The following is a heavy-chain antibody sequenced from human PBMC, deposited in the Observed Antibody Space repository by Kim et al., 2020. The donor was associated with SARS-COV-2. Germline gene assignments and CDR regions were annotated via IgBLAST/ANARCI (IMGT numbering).Heavy chain of an antibody. CDR3: AADSTILGRMGR. CDR2: VYYTGTT. J-gene: IGHJ4*02. CDR1: GGSFSNYRYY. Sequence: SETLSLTCTVSGGSFSNYRYYWGWIRQPPGKGLEYIGSVYYTGTTYYNPSLKSRVTISLDPSKNQFSLSLTSMTATDTAVYYCAADSTILGRMGRWGRGTLVTVSS. D-gene: IGHD2-2*01. V-gene: IGHV4-39*01.